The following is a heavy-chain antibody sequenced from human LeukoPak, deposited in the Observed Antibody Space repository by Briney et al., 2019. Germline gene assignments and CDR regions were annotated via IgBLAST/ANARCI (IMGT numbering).Heavy chain of an antibody. CDR1: GYTLTELS. CDR3: AKGRGYSYGYDLDY. CDR2: FDPEDGET. D-gene: IGHD5-18*01. J-gene: IGHJ4*02. V-gene: IGHV1-24*01. Sequence: ASVKVSCKVSGYTLTELSMHWVRQAPGKGLEWMGGFDPEDGETIYAQKFQGRVTMTEDTSTDTAYMELSSLRAEDTAVYYCAKGRGYSYGYDLDYWGQGNLVTVSS.